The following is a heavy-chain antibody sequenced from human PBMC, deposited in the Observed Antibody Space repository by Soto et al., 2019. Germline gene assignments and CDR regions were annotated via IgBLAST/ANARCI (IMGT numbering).Heavy chain of an antibody. D-gene: IGHD3-9*01. Sequence: SESLSLTCGVYNGSLTDYYWAWIRQPPGKGLEWIGEINHSGSTNYNPSVRGRVTISADTSKNQFSLKLTSVSAADTAVYFCARGRYFDWLFDYWGQGTLLTVSS. J-gene: IGHJ4*02. CDR2: INHSGST. CDR1: NGSLTDYY. CDR3: ARGRYFDWLFDY. V-gene: IGHV4-34*01.